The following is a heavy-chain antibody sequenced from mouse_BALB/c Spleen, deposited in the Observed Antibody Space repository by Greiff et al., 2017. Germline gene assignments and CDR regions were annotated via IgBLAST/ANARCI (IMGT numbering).Heavy chain of an antibody. CDR2: IRLKSDNYAT. J-gene: IGHJ2*01. Sequence: EVMLVESGGGLVQPGGSMKLSCVASGFTFSSYWMSWVRQSPEKGLEWVAEIRLKSDNYATHYAESVKGKFTISRDDSKSRLYLQMNSLRAEDTGIYYCTRVRRGFDYWGQGTTLTVSS. CDR1: GFTFSSYW. CDR3: TRVRRGFDY. D-gene: IGHD2-14*01. V-gene: IGHV6-3*01.